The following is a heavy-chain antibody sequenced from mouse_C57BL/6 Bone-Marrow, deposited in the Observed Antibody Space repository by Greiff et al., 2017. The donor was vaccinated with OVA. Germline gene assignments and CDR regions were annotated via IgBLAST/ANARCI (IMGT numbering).Heavy chain of an antibody. V-gene: IGHV14-2*01. D-gene: IGHD2-3*01. CDR3: ARTGLLRPYWYFDV. J-gene: IGHJ1*03. CDR2: IDPEDGET. CDR1: GFNIKDYY. Sequence: EVQLQESGAELVKPGASVKLSCTASGFNIKDYYMHWVKQRTEQGLEWIGRIDPEDGETKYAPKFQGKATITADTSSNTAYLQLSSLTTEESAVYYGARTGLLRPYWYFDVWGTGTTVTVSS.